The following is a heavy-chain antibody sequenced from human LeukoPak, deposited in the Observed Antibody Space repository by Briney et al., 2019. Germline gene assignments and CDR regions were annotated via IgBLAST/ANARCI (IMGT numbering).Heavy chain of an antibody. CDR1: GFTFDDYA. D-gene: IGHD3-22*01. J-gene: IGHJ3*02. Sequence: PGRSLRLSCAASGFTFDDYAMHWVRQAPGKGLEWVSGISWNSGSIGYADSVKGRFTISRDNAKNSLYLQMNSLRAEDTALYYCAKEAFTYYYDSSGYRDAFDIWGQGTMVTVSS. CDR3: AKEAFTYYYDSSGYRDAFDI. V-gene: IGHV3-9*01. CDR2: ISWNSGSI.